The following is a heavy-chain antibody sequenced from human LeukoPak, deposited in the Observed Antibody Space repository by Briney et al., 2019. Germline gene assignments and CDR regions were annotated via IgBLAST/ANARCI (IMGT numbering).Heavy chain of an antibody. CDR1: GGTFSSYA. Sequence: GASVKVSCKASGGTFSSYAISWVRQAPGQGLEWMGIINPSGGSTSYAQKFQGRVTMTRDTSTSTVYMELSSLRSEDTAVYYCARDSTGGYSYHDYWGQGTLVTVSS. V-gene: IGHV1-46*01. CDR3: ARDSTGGYSYHDY. J-gene: IGHJ4*02. CDR2: INPSGGST. D-gene: IGHD5-18*01.